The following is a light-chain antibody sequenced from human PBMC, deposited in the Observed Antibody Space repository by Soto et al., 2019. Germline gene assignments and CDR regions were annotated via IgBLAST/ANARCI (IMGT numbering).Light chain of an antibody. CDR2: TAS. CDR3: QQSYTNPRT. J-gene: IGKJ1*01. CDR1: QTIGRS. Sequence: DIHMTQSPSSLSASVGYGFTITCRASQTIGRSLNWYQQKPGKAPKVLIYTASDLESGVPSRFSGSGSGTDFTLTISSLQPEDFETYYCQQSYTNPRTFGQGTKVDIK. V-gene: IGKV1-39*01.